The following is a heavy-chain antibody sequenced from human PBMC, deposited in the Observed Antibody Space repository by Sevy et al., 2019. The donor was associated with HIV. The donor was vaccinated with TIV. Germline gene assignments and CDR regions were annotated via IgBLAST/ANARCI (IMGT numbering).Heavy chain of an antibody. D-gene: IGHD6-13*01. J-gene: IGHJ4*02. CDR2: IHYSGST. CDR3: ARHPVGSIAAAGIPDIFDY. Sequence: SETLSLTCTVSGGSISSSSYYWGWIRQPPGKGLEWIGSIHYSGSTYYNPSLKSRVTISVDTSKNQFSLKLSSVTAADTAVYYCARHPVGSIAAAGIPDIFDYWVQGTLVTVSS. CDR1: GGSISSSSYY. V-gene: IGHV4-39*01.